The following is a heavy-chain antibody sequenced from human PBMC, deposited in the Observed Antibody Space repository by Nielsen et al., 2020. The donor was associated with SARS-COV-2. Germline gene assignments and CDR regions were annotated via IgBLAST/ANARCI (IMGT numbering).Heavy chain of an antibody. Sequence: GSLKISCGASGFTISSSFMSWVRQAAGKGLDWVSVIYTDGSTSHADSVKGRFTISRDNSKNTLYLQMNSLRAEDTAVYYCARDNWGRMDVWGQGTTVTVSS. D-gene: IGHD7-27*01. CDR3: ARDNWGRMDV. J-gene: IGHJ6*02. V-gene: IGHV3-66*01. CDR1: GFTISSSF. CDR2: IYTDGST.